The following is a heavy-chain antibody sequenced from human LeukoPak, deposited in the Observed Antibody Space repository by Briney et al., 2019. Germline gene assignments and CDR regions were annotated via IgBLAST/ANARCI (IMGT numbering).Heavy chain of an antibody. CDR2: IDPEDGKT. V-gene: IGHV1-24*01. Sequence: ASVKVSCKVSGYTLTKLSMHWVRQAPGKGLEWVGGIDPEDGKTIYAQKFQGRVTMTEDTSTDTAYMELSSLRAEDTAVYYCATPPGDYWGQGTLVTVSS. J-gene: IGHJ4*02. CDR1: GYTLTKLS. CDR3: ATPPGDY.